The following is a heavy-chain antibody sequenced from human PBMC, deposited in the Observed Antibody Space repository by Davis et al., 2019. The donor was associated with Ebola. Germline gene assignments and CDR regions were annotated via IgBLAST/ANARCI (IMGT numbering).Heavy chain of an antibody. J-gene: IGHJ4*02. V-gene: IGHV1-69*02. D-gene: IGHD2-8*02. Sequence: KFQGRVTITADKSTSTAYMELSSLRSEDTAVYYCARTEVTGGVYYFDYWGQGTLVTVSS. CDR3: ARTEVTGGVYYFDY.